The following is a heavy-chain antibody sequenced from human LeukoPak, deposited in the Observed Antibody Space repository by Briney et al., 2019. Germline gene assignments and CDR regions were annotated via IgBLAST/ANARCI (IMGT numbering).Heavy chain of an antibody. CDR3: ARVPYYDFWSGQHYYFDY. CDR2: INPNSGGT. Sequence: GASVKVSCKASGYTFTGYYMHWVRQAPGQGLEWMGWINPNSGGTNYAQKFQGRVTMTRDTSISTAYMELSRLRSDDTAVYYCARVPYYDFWSGQHYYFDYWGQGTLVTVSS. CDR1: GYTFTGYY. V-gene: IGHV1-2*02. D-gene: IGHD3-3*01. J-gene: IGHJ4*02.